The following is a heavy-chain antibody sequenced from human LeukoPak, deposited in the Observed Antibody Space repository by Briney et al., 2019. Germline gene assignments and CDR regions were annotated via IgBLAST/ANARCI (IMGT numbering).Heavy chain of an antibody. CDR2: ISSSSSYI. CDR1: GFTFGSYS. CDR3: ARDRVTAVVAATPDPFDI. Sequence: PEGSLRLSCAASGFTFGSYSMNWVRQAPGKGLEWVSSISSSSSYIYYADSVKGRFTISRDNAKNSLYLQMNSLRAEDTAVYYCARDRVTAVVAATPDPFDIWGQGTMVTVSS. D-gene: IGHD2-15*01. J-gene: IGHJ3*02. V-gene: IGHV3-21*01.